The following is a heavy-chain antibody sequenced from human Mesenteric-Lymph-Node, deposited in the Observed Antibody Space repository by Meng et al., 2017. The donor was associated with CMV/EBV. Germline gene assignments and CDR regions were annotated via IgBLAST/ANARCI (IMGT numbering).Heavy chain of an antibody. D-gene: IGHD1-20*01. V-gene: IGHV3-23*01. CDR2: ISGSGGST. J-gene: IGHJ4*02. Sequence: GGSLRLSCAASGFTFSSYAMSWVRQAPGKGLEWVSAISGSGGSTYYTDSVKGRFTISRDNAKNSLYLQMNSLRAEDTAVYYCAKGHNSNWNYFDYWGQGTLVTVSS. CDR3: AKGHNSNWNYFDY. CDR1: GFTFSSYA.